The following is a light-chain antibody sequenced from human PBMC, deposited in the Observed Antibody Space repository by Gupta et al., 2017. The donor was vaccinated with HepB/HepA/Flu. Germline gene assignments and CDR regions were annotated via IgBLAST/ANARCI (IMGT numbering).Light chain of an antibody. J-gene: IGKJ1*01. Sequence: EIVLTQSPDTLSLSPGESATLSCRASQSVSRNFLTWYQQKPGQAPRLLIYGASSRANGIADRFSGSGSGTDFTLSISGLEPEDFAVYYCQQYGTSPLTFGQGTKVE. CDR1: QSVSRNF. V-gene: IGKV3-20*01. CDR3: QQYGTSPLT. CDR2: GAS.